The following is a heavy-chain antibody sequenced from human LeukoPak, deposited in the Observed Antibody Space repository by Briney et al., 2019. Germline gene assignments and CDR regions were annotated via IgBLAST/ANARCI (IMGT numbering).Heavy chain of an antibody. CDR3: AKDQTAAVGQLDY. Sequence: GGSLRLSCAASGFTFSSYGMHWVRQAPGKGLEWVAVIWYDGSNKYYADSVKGRFTISRDNSKNTLYLQMNSLRAEDTAVYYCAKDQTAAVGQLDYWGQGTVVTVSS. CDR2: IWYDGSNK. CDR1: GFTFSSYG. D-gene: IGHD6-13*01. J-gene: IGHJ4*02. V-gene: IGHV3-33*06.